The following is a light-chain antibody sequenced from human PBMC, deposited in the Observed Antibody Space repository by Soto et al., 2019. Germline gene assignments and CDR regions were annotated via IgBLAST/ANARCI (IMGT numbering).Light chain of an antibody. Sequence: QSALTQPPSASGSPGQSVTISCTGTSSDVGGYNYVSWYQQHPGKAPQLIIYEVTKRPSGVPDRFSGSKSGNTASLTVSGLQAEDEADYYCSSYAGSNILLFGGGTQLTVL. CDR3: SSYAGSNILL. CDR1: SSDVGGYNY. J-gene: IGLJ7*01. CDR2: EVT. V-gene: IGLV2-8*01.